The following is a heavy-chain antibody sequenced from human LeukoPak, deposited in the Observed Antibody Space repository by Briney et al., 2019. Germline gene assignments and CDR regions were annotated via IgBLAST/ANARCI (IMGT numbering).Heavy chain of an antibody. CDR1: GGSISTYY. V-gene: IGHV4-59*01. D-gene: IGHD6-13*01. J-gene: IGHJ4*02. CDR2: IYYSGIT. CDR3: ARRLAVTGRYYFDY. Sequence: KPTETLCLTCTVSGGSISTYYWTWIRQPPGRGLEWIGYIYYSGITNYNPSLNTRVTMSVDTSRNQFSLRLNSVTAADTAVYYCARRLAVTGRYYFDYWGQGNLASVSS.